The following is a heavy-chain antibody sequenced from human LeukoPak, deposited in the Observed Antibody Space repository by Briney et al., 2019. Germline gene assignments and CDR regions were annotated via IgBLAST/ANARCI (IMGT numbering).Heavy chain of an antibody. V-gene: IGHV4-59*01. Sequence: SETLSLTCTVSGGSISSYYWSWIRQPPGKGLEWIGYIYYSGSTNYNPSLKSRVTISVDTSKNQFSLKLSSVTAADTAVYYCARGGMTIFVNYYYYMDVWGKGTTVTVSS. CDR3: ARGGMTIFVNYYYYMDV. CDR1: GGSISSYY. J-gene: IGHJ6*03. CDR2: IYYSGST. D-gene: IGHD3-3*01.